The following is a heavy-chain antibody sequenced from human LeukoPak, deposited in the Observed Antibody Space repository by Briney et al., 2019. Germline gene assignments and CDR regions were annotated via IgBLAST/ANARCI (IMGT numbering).Heavy chain of an antibody. Sequence: PSETLSLTCTVSGGSISSSSYYWGWIRQPPGKGLEWIGSIYYSGSTYYNPSLESRVTISVDTSKNQFSLKLSSVTAADTAMYYCARLEGITIIGNWGQGTLVTVSS. D-gene: IGHD3-22*01. CDR1: GGSISSSSYY. V-gene: IGHV4-39*01. J-gene: IGHJ4*02. CDR2: IYYSGST. CDR3: ARLEGITIIGN.